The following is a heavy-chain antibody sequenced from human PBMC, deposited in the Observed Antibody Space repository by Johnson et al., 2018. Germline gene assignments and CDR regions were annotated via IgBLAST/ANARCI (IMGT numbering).Heavy chain of an antibody. J-gene: IGHJ4*02. CDR1: GYTFISYF. CDR3: ARGYSSSSGIDY. Sequence: QVQLVQSGAEVKKPGASVRVSCKASGYTFISYFVQWVRQAPGQGLEWMGIINPSGGSTTYAQKFQGRVTMTRDTSTTTVYMEVRSLPSEDTAVYFCARGYSSSSGIDYWGQGTLVTVSS. V-gene: IGHV1-46*01. D-gene: IGHD6-6*01. CDR2: INPSGGST.